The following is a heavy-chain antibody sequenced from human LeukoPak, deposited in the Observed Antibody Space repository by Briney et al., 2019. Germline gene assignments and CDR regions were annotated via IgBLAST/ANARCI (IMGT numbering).Heavy chain of an antibody. Sequence: ASVKASCKASGYTFTSYYMHWVRQAPGQGLEWMGIINPSGGSTSYAQKFQGRVTMTRDTSTSTVYMELSSLRSEDTAVYYCARGSRKGYYDSSGYLEDFDYWGQGTLVTVSS. CDR1: GYTFTSYY. CDR3: ARGSRKGYYDSSGYLEDFDY. CDR2: INPSGGST. J-gene: IGHJ4*02. D-gene: IGHD3-22*01. V-gene: IGHV1-46*01.